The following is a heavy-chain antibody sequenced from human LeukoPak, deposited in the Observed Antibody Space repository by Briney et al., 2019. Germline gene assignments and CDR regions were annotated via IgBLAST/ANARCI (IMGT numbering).Heavy chain of an antibody. V-gene: IGHV4-4*07. CDR3: ARDEGYDSSGYSLDY. J-gene: IGHJ4*02. D-gene: IGHD3-22*01. Sequence: PSGTLSLTCTVSGGSISSYYWSWIRQPAGKGLEWIGRIYTSGSTNYNPSLKSRVTMSVDTSKNQFSLKLSSVTAADTAVYYCARDEGYDSSGYSLDYWGQGTLVTVSS. CDR2: IYTSGST. CDR1: GGSISSYY.